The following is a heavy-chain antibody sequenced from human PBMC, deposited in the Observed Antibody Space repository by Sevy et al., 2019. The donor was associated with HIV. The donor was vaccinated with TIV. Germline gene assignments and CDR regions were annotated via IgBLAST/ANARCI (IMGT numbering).Heavy chain of an antibody. V-gene: IGHV3-48*01. Sequence: GGSLRLSCAVSGFTFNTYNMNWVRQAPGKGLEWVSYISYTSTTIYYADSVRGRFTISRDNAKNTLYLQMNSLRVEDTALCYGASSDASSGFGYYYCAMDFWGQGTSVTVSS. CDR1: GFTFNTYN. J-gene: IGHJ6*02. CDR3: ASSDASSGFGYYYCAMDF. CDR2: ISYTSTTI. D-gene: IGHD3-22*01.